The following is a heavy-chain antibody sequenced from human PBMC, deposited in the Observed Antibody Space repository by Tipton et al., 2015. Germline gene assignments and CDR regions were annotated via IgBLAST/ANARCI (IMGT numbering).Heavy chain of an antibody. Sequence: FLRLSCAASGFTFIGYAMTWVRQAPGKGLEWVSAISGDGTSTYYADSVKGRFTISRDNSKITLYPQMNSLRAEDTAVYYCVNDLHAVALDWGQGTLVTVSS. CDR2: ISGDGTST. D-gene: IGHD4-23*01. J-gene: IGHJ4*02. CDR1: GFTFIGYA. V-gene: IGHV3-23*01. CDR3: VNDLHAVALD.